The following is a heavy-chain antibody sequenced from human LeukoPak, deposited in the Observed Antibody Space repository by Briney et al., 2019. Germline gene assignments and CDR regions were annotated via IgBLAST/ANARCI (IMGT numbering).Heavy chain of an antibody. CDR3: ARDQAAPYYYYGMDV. J-gene: IGHJ6*02. Sequence: GGSLRLSCAASGFTFSSYSMNWVRQAPGKGLEGVSYISSSSSTIYYADSVKGRFTISRDNAKNSLYLQMNSLRAEDTAVCYCARDQAAPYYYYGMDVWGQGTTVTVSS. V-gene: IGHV3-48*04. D-gene: IGHD2-15*01. CDR2: ISSSSSTI. CDR1: GFTFSSYS.